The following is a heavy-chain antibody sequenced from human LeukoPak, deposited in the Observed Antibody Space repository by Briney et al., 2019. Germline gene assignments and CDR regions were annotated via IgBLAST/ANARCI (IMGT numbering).Heavy chain of an antibody. Sequence: GGSLRLSCAVSGFTFGSYSMNWVRQAPGKGLEWVSFISSLSGTREYADSVKGRFTISRDNAKNSLYLQMNSLRVEDTAVYYCARDQGGSYSYWGQGTLVTVSS. CDR2: ISSLSGTR. CDR1: GFTFGSYS. J-gene: IGHJ4*02. CDR3: ARDQGGSYSY. V-gene: IGHV3-48*01. D-gene: IGHD1-26*01.